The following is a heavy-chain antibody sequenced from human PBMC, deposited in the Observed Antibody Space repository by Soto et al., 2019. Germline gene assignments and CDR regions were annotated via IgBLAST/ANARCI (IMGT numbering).Heavy chain of an antibody. CDR1: GFTFSSYW. CDR3: GRGPPHCTKGVCRNEYYFDY. D-gene: IGHD2-8*01. J-gene: IGHJ4*02. CDR2: IKQDGSEK. Sequence: GGSLRLSCAASGFTFSSYWMSWVRQAPGKGLEWVANIKQDGSEKYYVDSVKGRFTISRDNAKNSLYLQMNSLRAEDTAVYYWGRGPPHCTKGVCRNEYYFDYGGRETLVTVSS. V-gene: IGHV3-7*01.